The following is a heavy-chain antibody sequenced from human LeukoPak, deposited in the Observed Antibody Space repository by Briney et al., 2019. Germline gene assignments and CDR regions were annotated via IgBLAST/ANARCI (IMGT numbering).Heavy chain of an antibody. CDR2: INWDGGST. J-gene: IGHJ6*03. CDR3: ARGKYYYYMDV. CDR1: VFTFDDYG. Sequence: VGSLRLSCAASVFTFDDYGMSWVRQAPGKGLEWVSGINWDGGSTGYADSVKGRFTISRDNAKNSLYLQMNSLRAEDTALYYCARGKYYYYMDVWGKGTTVTISS. V-gene: IGHV3-20*04.